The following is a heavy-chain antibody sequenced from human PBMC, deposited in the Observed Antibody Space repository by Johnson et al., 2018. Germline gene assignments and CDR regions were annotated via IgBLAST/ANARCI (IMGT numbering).Heavy chain of an antibody. CDR2: ISYDGSNK. V-gene: IGHV3-30*18. CDR3: AKEGVMEWEYYGPFQY. D-gene: IGHD1-26*01. Sequence: VQLVESGGGVVQPGRSLRLSCAASGFTFSSYGMHWVRQAPGKGLEWVAVISYDGSNKYYADSVKGRFTISRDNSKNTLYPQTNGQRAEETAVYYCAKEGVMEWEYYGPFQYWGPGTLVTVSS. CDR1: GFTFSSYG. J-gene: IGHJ1*01.